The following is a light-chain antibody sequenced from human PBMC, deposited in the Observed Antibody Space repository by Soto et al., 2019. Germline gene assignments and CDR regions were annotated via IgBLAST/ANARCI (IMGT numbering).Light chain of an antibody. J-gene: IGKJ1*01. CDR1: QGMSTY. Sequence: IQMTQSPSSLSAPVGDRVTISCRASQGMSTYVAWYQQKPGKAPKLLIYKASTLKSGVPSRFSGSGSGTEFTLTISSLQPDDFATYYCQHYNSYSEAFGQGT. CDR2: KAS. CDR3: QHYNSYSEA. V-gene: IGKV1-5*03.